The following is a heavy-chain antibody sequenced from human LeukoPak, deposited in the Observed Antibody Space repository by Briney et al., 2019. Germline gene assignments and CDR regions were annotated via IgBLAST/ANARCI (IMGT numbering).Heavy chain of an antibody. CDR2: ISYSGVT. CDR1: GASVNSHNYY. D-gene: IGHD2-15*01. V-gene: IGHV4-61*01. J-gene: IGHJ3*02. CDR3: ASGLLVEATSAFDI. Sequence: MSSETLSLTCTVSGASVNSHNYYWHWIRQPPGRGLEWIGYISYSGVTNYNPSLKSRVTTSVDTSKNQFSLKLSSVTAADTAVYYCASGLLVEATSAFDIWGQGIIVTFSS.